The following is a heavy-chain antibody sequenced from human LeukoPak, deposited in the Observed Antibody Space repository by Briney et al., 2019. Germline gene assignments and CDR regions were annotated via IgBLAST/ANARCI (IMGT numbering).Heavy chain of an antibody. CDR1: GFTLTNYW. D-gene: IGHD6-6*01. Sequence: GESLKISCQDSGFTLTNYWIGWVRQMPGKGLEWMGIIYPGDSDTRYSPSFQGQVTISADKSISTAYLQWSSPKASDTAMYYCARQSIAGRPPDYWGQGTLVTVSS. CDR2: IYPGDSDT. V-gene: IGHV5-51*01. CDR3: ARQSIAGRPPDY. J-gene: IGHJ4*02.